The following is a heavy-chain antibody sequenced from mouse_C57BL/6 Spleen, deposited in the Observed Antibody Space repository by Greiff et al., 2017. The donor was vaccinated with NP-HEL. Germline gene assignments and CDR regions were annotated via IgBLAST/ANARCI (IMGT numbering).Heavy chain of an antibody. CDR3: ARGGDYYGSSYWYFDV. V-gene: IGHV1-80*01. D-gene: IGHD1-1*01. J-gene: IGHJ1*03. CDR1: GYAFSSYW. Sequence: VKLQQSGAELVKPGASVKISCKASGYAFSSYWMNWVKQRPGKGLEWIGQIYPGDGDTNYNGKFKGKATLTADKSSSTAYMQLSSLTSEDSAVYFCARGGDYYGSSYWYFDVWGTGTTVTVSS. CDR2: IYPGDGDT.